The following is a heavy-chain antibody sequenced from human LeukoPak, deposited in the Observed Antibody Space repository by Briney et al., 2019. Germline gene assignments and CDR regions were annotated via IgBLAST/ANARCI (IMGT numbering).Heavy chain of an antibody. D-gene: IGHD2-21*02. V-gene: IGHV3-21*01. CDR2: ISSSSSYI. J-gene: IGHJ3*02. CDR3: ARDIVVVTATPRAHAFDI. CDR1: GFTVSSNY. Sequence: PGGSLRLSCAASGFTVSSNYMSWVRQAPGKGLEWVSSISSSSSYIYYADSVKGRFTISRDNAKNSLYLQMNSLRAEDTAVYYCARDIVVVTATPRAHAFDIWGQGTMVTVSS.